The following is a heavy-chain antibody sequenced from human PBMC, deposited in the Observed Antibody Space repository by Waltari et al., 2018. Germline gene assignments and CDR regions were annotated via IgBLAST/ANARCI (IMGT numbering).Heavy chain of an antibody. CDR2: ISYNGRNI. D-gene: IGHD3-22*01. CDR1: EFTFRSSA. J-gene: IGHJ6*02. CDR3: ARDYCDRTNCHGMDV. Sequence: QVQLVESGGGVVQPGRSLRLSCEASEFTFRSSAMHWVRQAPGKWLEWVAVISYNGRNIYYVDSVKGRFTISRDNSKKTLYMQMNSLRAEDTAVYYCARDYCDRTNCHGMDVWGQGTTVTVSS. V-gene: IGHV3-30*04.